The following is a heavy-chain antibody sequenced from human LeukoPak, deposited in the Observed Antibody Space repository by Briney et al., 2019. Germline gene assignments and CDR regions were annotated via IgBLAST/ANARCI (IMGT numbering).Heavy chain of an antibody. CDR3: ARDQGSSTDYYYYGMDV. Sequence: SQTLSLTCATSGDSVSSNSAAWNWIRQSPSRGLEWLGRTYYRSKWYNDYAVSVKSRITINPDTSKNQFSLQLNSVTPEGTAVYYCARDQGSSTDYYYYGMDVWGQGTTVTVSS. CDR2: TYYRSKWYN. D-gene: IGHD6-6*01. V-gene: IGHV6-1*01. CDR1: GDSVSSNSAA. J-gene: IGHJ6*02.